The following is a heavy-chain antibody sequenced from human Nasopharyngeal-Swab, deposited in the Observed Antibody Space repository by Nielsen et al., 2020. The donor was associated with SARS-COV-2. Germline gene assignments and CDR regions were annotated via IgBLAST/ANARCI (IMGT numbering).Heavy chain of an antibody. D-gene: IGHD4-17*01. Sequence: REAPGKGLEWIGSIYYSGSTYYNPSLKSRVTISVDTSKNQFSLKLSSVTAADTAVYYCARDYRTVTTGGVYYYYMDVWGKGTTVTVSS. J-gene: IGHJ6*03. CDR2: IYYSGST. V-gene: IGHV4-39*07. CDR3: ARDYRTVTTGGVYYYYMDV.